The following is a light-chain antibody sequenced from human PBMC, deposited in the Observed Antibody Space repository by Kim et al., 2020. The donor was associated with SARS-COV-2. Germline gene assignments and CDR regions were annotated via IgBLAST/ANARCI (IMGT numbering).Light chain of an antibody. CDR2: GAS. CDR3: QQYKHYPPT. Sequence: SASVGDRVTITGRASKDMNSYLAWFQQKPGKAPKSLIYGASNLQTGVPSRFSGSGSGTDFTLTIISLQPEDFATYYCQQYKHYPPTFGQGTKLEI. V-gene: IGKV1-16*01. CDR1: KDMNSY. J-gene: IGKJ2*01.